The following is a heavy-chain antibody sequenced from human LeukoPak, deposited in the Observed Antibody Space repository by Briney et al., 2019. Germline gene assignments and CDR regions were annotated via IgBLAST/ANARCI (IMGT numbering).Heavy chain of an antibody. D-gene: IGHD3-3*01. Sequence: GGSLRLSCAASGFTFSSYSMNWVRQAPGKGLEWVSSISATGSYIYYADSVKGRFTISRDNAKNSLYPQMNSLRAEDTAVYYCARGSPPITIFGVVNYMDVWGKGTTVTVSS. CDR2: ISATGSYI. CDR1: GFTFSSYS. V-gene: IGHV3-21*01. CDR3: ARGSPPITIFGVVNYMDV. J-gene: IGHJ6*03.